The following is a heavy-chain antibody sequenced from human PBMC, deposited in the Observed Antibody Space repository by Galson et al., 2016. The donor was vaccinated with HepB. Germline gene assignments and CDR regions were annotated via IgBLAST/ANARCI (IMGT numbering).Heavy chain of an antibody. CDR1: GFTFSSYA. J-gene: IGHJ4*03. V-gene: IGHV3-33*08. CDR2: IWFDASNK. D-gene: IGHD4-17*01. CDR3: ARQNRRTTVTSPLDY. Sequence: SLRLSCATSGFTFSSYAMTWVRQAPGKGLEWVAIIWFDASNKYYGDSVKGRFTISRDNSKNTLYLQMNSLRAEDTAFYYCARQNRRTTVTSPLDYWGQGTLVTVSS.